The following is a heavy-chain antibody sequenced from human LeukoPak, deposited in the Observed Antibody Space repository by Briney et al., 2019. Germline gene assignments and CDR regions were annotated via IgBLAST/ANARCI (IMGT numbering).Heavy chain of an antibody. CDR2: IYHSGST. D-gene: IGHD7-27*01. CDR1: GGSISSYY. Sequence: PSETLSLTCTVSGGSISSYYWSWIRQPPGKGLEWIGYIYHSGSTNYNPSLKSRVTISVDTSKNQFSLKLSSVTAADTAVYYCARTPSWGNRFFDYWGQGTLVTVSS. V-gene: IGHV4-59*01. J-gene: IGHJ4*02. CDR3: ARTPSWGNRFFDY.